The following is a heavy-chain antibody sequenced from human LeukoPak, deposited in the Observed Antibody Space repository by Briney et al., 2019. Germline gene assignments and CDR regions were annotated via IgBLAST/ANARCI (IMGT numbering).Heavy chain of an antibody. V-gene: IGHV3-33*01. CDR3: ARARSPYYYDSSGAFDI. CDR2: IWYDGSNK. CDR1: GFTFSSYG. Sequence: GGSLRLSCAAPGFTFSSYGMHWVRQAPGKGLEWVAVIWYDGSNKYYADSVKGRFTISRDNSKNTLYLQMNSLRAEDTAVYYCARARSPYYYDSSGAFDIWGQGTMVTASS. J-gene: IGHJ3*02. D-gene: IGHD3-22*01.